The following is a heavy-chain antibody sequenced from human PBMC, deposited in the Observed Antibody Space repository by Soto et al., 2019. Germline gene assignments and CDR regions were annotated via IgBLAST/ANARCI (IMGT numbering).Heavy chain of an antibody. CDR1: GFTFSSYS. J-gene: IGHJ3*02. V-gene: IGHV3-21*01. CDR3: ARGLGGTDAFDI. Sequence: GSLRLSCAASGFTFSSYSMNWVRQAPGKGLEWVSSISSSSSYIYYADSVKGRFTISRDNAKNSLYLQMNSLRAEDTAVYYCARGLGGTDAFDIWGQGTMVTVSS. D-gene: IGHD2-15*01. CDR2: ISSSSSYI.